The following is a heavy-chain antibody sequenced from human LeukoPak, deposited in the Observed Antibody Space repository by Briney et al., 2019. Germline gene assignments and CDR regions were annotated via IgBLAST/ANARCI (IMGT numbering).Heavy chain of an antibody. J-gene: IGHJ3*01. CDR3: AAEAAYYYDSRDAFDV. D-gene: IGHD3-22*01. Sequence: SAKVSCKASGFTFTSSAVQWVRQARGQRLEWIGWIVVGSGNTNYAQKFQERVTITRDMSTSLVYMELSSLRSEDTAVYYCAAEAAYYYDSRDAFDVWGQGTMVTVSS. CDR2: IVVGSGNT. V-gene: IGHV1-58*01. CDR1: GFTFTSSA.